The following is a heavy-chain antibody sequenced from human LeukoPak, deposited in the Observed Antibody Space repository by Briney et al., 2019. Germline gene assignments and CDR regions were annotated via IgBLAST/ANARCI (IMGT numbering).Heavy chain of an antibody. CDR1: GFTFSSYW. J-gene: IGHJ4*02. Sequence: GGSLRLSCAATGFTFSSYWMHWVRQAPGKGPAWLARINSDGYSISYADSVKGRFTISRDNTKKTLYLQMNTLRAEDTAMYYCARAIAEAGTDSWGQGTLVTVSS. CDR3: ARAIAEAGTDS. CDR2: INSDGYSI. D-gene: IGHD6-19*01. V-gene: IGHV3-74*01.